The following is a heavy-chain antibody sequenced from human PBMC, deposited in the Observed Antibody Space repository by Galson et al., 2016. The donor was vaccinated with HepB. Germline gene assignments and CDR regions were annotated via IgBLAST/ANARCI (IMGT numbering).Heavy chain of an antibody. Sequence: SVKVSCKASGYTFTNFAMHWVRQAPGQRLEWMGGINAGNGNTKYSQNLQGRVTITRDAAARTGYMELSSLRSEDTAVYYCARDTFRGMFDPWGQGTLVTVSP. D-gene: IGHD2/OR15-2a*01. V-gene: IGHV1-3*01. CDR3: ARDTFRGMFDP. CDR1: GYTFTNFA. J-gene: IGHJ5*02. CDR2: INAGNGNT.